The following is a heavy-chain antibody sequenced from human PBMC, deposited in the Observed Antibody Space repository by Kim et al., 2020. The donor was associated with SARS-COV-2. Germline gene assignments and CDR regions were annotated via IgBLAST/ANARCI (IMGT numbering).Heavy chain of an antibody. J-gene: IGHJ6*02. CDR2: INHSGST. D-gene: IGHD6-19*01. V-gene: IGHV4-34*01. CDR1: GGSFSGYY. Sequence: SETLSLTCAVYGGSFSGYYWSWIRQPPGKGLEWIGEINHSGSTNYNPSLKSRVTISVDTSKNQFSLKLSSVTAADTAVYYCAREGKGYSSGWYVSKNPSTFFYYYYGMDVWGQGTTVTVSS. CDR3: AREGKGYSSGWYVSKNPSTFFYYYYGMDV.